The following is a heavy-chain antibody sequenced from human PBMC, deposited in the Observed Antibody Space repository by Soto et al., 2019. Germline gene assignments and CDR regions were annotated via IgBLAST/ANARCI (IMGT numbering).Heavy chain of an antibody. J-gene: IGHJ4*02. V-gene: IGHV3-11*06. Sequence: QVQLVESGGGLVKPGGSLRLSCAASGFTFSDYYMSWIRQAPGKGLEWVSYISSSSSYTNYADSVKGRFTIPRDNAQNSLYLQMNSLRAEDTAVYYCARSSRAPYDILTGYTDYWGQGTLVTVSS. CDR3: ARSSRAPYDILTGYTDY. CDR2: ISSSSSYT. D-gene: IGHD3-9*01. CDR1: GFTFSDYY.